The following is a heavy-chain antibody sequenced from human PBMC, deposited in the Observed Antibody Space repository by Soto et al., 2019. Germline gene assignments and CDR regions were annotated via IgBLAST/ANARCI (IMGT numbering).Heavy chain of an antibody. CDR2: IYYSGST. CDR3: ARQTPSGVNSIYYFDY. D-gene: IGHD3-22*01. Sequence: SETLSLTCTVSGGSISSSSYYWGWIRQPPGKGLEWIGSIYYSGSTYYNPSLKSRVTISVDTSKNQFSLKLSSVTAADTAVYYCARQTPSGVNSIYYFDYWGQGTLVPVSS. J-gene: IGHJ4*02. CDR1: GGSISSSSYY. V-gene: IGHV4-39*01.